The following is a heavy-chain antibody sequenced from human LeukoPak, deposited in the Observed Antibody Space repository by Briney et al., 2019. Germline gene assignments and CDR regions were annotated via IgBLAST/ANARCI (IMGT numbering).Heavy chain of an antibody. Sequence: SGPTLVNPTQTLTLTCTFSGFSLSTSGVGVGWIRQPPGKALDWLALIYRSDDKRYSSSLKSRLTITKDTSKNQVVLTMTNMDPVDTATYYCAHPLEEQWLVAFDYWGQGILVTVSS. CDR2: IYRSDDK. V-gene: IGHV2-5*01. CDR1: GFSLSTSGVG. J-gene: IGHJ4*02. D-gene: IGHD6-19*01. CDR3: AHPLEEQWLVAFDY.